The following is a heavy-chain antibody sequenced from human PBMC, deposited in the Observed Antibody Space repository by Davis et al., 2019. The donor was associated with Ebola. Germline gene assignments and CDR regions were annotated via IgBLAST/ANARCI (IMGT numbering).Heavy chain of an antibody. Sequence: GESLKISCAASGFPFRRYWMSWVRQAPGKGLEWVAKIKEDGSEKLEVDSVKGRFTISRDNAKDSLYLQMNSLRAEDTAVYYCARGSRNMDVWGQGTTVTVSS. CDR2: IKEDGSEK. CDR1: GFPFRRYW. CDR3: ARGSRNMDV. J-gene: IGHJ6*02. V-gene: IGHV3-7*03.